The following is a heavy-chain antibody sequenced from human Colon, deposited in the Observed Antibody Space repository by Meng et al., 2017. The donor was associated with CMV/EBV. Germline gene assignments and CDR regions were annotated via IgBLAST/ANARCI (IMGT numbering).Heavy chain of an antibody. J-gene: IGHJ4*02. D-gene: IGHD2-8*02. CDR2: IWIREMSHSVTT. CDR1: SSNKIYW. V-gene: IGHV4-4*01. Sequence: SSNKIYWWSWVRQSPGKGLEWIGEIWIREMSHSVTTKYSPSLKSRITISADETKNEFSLKLTSVTAADTGVYFCARSPGYWSLDYWGRGILVTVSS. CDR3: ARSPGYWSLDY.